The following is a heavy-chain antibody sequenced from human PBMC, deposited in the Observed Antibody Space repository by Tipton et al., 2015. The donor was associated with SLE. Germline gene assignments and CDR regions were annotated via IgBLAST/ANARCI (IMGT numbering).Heavy chain of an antibody. Sequence: TLSLTCTVSGGSISSSSYSWGWIRQPPGKGLEWIGSIYYSGSTYYHPSLKSRVTISVDTSKNQFSLKLSSVTAADTAVYYCARPSNWNDCDYWGQGTLVTVSS. J-gene: IGHJ4*02. D-gene: IGHD1-1*01. CDR1: GGSISSSSYS. V-gene: IGHV4-39*07. CDR2: IYYSGST. CDR3: ARPSNWNDCDY.